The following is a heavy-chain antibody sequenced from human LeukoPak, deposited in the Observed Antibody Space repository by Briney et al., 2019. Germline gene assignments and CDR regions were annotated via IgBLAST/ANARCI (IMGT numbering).Heavy chain of an antibody. J-gene: IGHJ3*02. CDR1: GGSISSYY. Sequence: PSETLSLTCTVSGGSISSYYWSWIRQPAGKGLEWIGRIYTSGSTNYNPSLKSRVTMSVDTSKNQFSLKLSSVTAADTAVYYCARDRYNWNDPDAFDIWGQGTMVTVSS. V-gene: IGHV4-4*07. D-gene: IGHD1-20*01. CDR2: IYTSGST. CDR3: ARDRYNWNDPDAFDI.